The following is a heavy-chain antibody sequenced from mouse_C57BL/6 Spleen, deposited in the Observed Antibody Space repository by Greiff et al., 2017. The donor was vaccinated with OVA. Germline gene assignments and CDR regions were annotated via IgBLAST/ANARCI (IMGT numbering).Heavy chain of an antibody. CDR1: GYTFTSYW. J-gene: IGHJ4*01. V-gene: IGHV1-55*01. Sequence: VQLQQPGAELVKPGASVKMSCKASGYTFTSYWITWVKQRPGQGLEWIGDIYPGSGSTNYNEKFKSKATLTVDTSSSTAYMQLSSLTSEDSAVYDCARLRDYGSSHYAMDYWGQGTSVTVSS. CDR2: IYPGSGST. D-gene: IGHD1-1*01. CDR3: ARLRDYGSSHYAMDY.